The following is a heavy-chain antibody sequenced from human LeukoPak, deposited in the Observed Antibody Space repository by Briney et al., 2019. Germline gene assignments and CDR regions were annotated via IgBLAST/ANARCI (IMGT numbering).Heavy chain of an antibody. Sequence: GGSLRLSCAASGFTFSSYAMHWVRQAPGKGLEWVAVISYDGSNKYYADSVKGRFTISRDNSKNTLYLQMNSLRAEDTAVYYCARDRPLYSYGPYYYYGMDVWGQGTTVTVSS. J-gene: IGHJ6*02. CDR1: GFTFSSYA. CDR2: ISYDGSNK. CDR3: ARDRPLYSYGPYYYYGMDV. D-gene: IGHD5-18*01. V-gene: IGHV3-30-3*01.